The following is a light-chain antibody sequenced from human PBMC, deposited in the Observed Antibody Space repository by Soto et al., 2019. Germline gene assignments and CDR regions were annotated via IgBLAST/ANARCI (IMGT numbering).Light chain of an antibody. CDR1: SSDVGGYNY. J-gene: IGLJ1*01. Sequence: QSVLTQPASVSGSPGQSITISCTGTSSDVGGYNYVSWYQQYPGKAPKLMIYGVTNRPSGVSNRFSGSKTGNTASLTISGLQAEDEAYYYCFSHRSGDSHVFXTGTKVTVL. V-gene: IGLV2-14*01. CDR2: GVT. CDR3: FSHRSGDSHV.